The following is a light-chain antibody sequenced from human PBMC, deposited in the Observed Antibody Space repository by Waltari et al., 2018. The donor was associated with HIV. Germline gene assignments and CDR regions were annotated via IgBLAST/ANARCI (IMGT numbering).Light chain of an antibody. J-gene: IGLJ2*01. Sequence: QSVLTQPPSMSAAPGQRVTISCTGSSSDIGAPFDVHWYQHLPGTAPKLLIYSNNNRPSGVPDRFSGSKSGTSASLAITGLQPEDDAEYYCQSYDSSLKVVFGGGTRLTVL. CDR2: SNN. CDR3: QSYDSSLKVV. V-gene: IGLV1-40*01. CDR1: SSDIGAPFD.